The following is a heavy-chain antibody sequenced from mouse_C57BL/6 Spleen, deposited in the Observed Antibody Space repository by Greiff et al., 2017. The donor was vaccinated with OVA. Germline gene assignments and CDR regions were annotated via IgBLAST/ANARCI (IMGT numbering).Heavy chain of an antibody. CDR1: GYTFTEYT. CDR2: IYPGSGST. V-gene: IGHV1-62-2*01. J-gene: IGHJ3*01. CDR3: AKHEDYYDSAWFAY. D-gene: IGHD2-4*01. Sequence: VQLQQSGAELVKPGASVKLSCKASGYTFTEYTIHWVKQRPGQGLEWIGWIYPGSGSTKYNEKFKDKATLTADKSSSTAYMELRRLTSEDSAVYFCAKHEDYYDSAWFAYWGQGTLVTVSA.